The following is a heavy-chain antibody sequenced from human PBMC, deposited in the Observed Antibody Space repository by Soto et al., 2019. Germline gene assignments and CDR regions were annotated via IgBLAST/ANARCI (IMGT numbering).Heavy chain of an antibody. D-gene: IGHD2-8*02. Sequence: GWSLRLSCAASGFICSSYDMSWVRQAPGKGLEWVSTILVDGRTFYVDSVKGRFTISRDTSKNTVYLQMNSLTAGDTALYYCAKATATGGGAFDICGQGTMITVSS. CDR3: AKATATGGGAFDI. J-gene: IGHJ3*02. CDR2: ILVDGRT. CDR1: GFICSSYD. V-gene: IGHV3-23*01.